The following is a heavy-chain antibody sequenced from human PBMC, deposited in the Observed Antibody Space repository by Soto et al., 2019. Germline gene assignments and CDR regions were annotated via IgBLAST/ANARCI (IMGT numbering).Heavy chain of an antibody. D-gene: IGHD6-13*01. V-gene: IGHV4-34*01. CDR3: ARGGYSIAAAGRNFDY. J-gene: IGHJ4*02. CDR2: INHSGST. Sequence: SETLSLTCAVYGGSFGGYYWSWIRQPPGKGLEWIGEINHSGSTNYNPSLKSRVTISVDTSKNQFSLKLSSVTAADTAVYYCARGGYSIAAAGRNFDYWGQGTLVTVSS. CDR1: GGSFGGYY.